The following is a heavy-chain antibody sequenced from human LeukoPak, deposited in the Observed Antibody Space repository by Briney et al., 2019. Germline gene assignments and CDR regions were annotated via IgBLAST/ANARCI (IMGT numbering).Heavy chain of an antibody. CDR1: GFIFSDQY. D-gene: IGHD1-7*01. Sequence: GGSLRLSCAVSGFIFSDQYMDWVRQAPGKGLEWVGRTQNKANSYTMDCAASVRGRFTISRDDSKNSLSLQMNSLKTEDTAVYYCVRRNYVAFDIWGQGTMVIVSS. CDR3: VRRNYVAFDI. J-gene: IGHJ3*02. CDR2: TQNKANSYTM. V-gene: IGHV3-72*01.